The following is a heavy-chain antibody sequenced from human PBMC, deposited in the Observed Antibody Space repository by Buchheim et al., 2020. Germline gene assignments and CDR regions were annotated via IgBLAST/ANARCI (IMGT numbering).Heavy chain of an antibody. Sequence: QVQLQQWGAGLLKPSETLSLTCAVYGESFSGYYWSWIRQPPGKGLEWIGEINHSGSTNYNPSLKSRVIISVDTSKNQFSLRLSSVTAADTAVYYCARGPLNYSGSYPYYFDYWGQGTL. D-gene: IGHD1-26*01. CDR3: ARGPLNYSGSYPYYFDY. CDR1: GESFSGYY. J-gene: IGHJ4*02. V-gene: IGHV4-34*01. CDR2: INHSGST.